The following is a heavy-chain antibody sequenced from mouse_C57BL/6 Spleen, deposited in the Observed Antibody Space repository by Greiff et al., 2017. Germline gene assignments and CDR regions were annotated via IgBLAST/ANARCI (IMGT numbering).Heavy chain of an antibody. V-gene: IGHV1-72*01. J-gene: IGHJ3*01. CDR2: IDPNSGGT. CDR1: GYTFTSYW. Sequence: QVQLQQPGAELVKPGASVKLSCKASGYTFTSYWMHWVKQRPGRGLEWIGRIDPNSGGTKYNEKFKSKATLTVDKPSSTAYMQLSSLTSEDSAVYYCARHLVCYGSSYDLAYWGQGTLVTVAA. CDR3: ARHLVCYGSSYDLAY. D-gene: IGHD1-1*01.